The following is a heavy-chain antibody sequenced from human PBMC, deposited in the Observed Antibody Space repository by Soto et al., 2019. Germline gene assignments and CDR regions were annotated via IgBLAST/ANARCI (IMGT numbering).Heavy chain of an antibody. CDR3: ARGHSGGGDSFDI. Sequence: GGSLRLSCAASGFTVSSNYMSWVRQAPGKGLEWVSVIYSGGSTYYADSVKGRFTISRDNSKNTLYLQMNSLRPEDTAVYYCARGHSGGGDSFDIWGQGTMVTVSS. CDR2: IYSGGST. CDR1: GFTVSSNY. J-gene: IGHJ3*02. V-gene: IGHV3-66*01. D-gene: IGHD2-21*01.